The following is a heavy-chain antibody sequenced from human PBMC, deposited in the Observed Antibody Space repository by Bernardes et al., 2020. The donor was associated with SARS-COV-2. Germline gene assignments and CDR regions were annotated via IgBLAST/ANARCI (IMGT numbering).Heavy chain of an antibody. V-gene: IGHV4-59*01. CDR2: ISKTGST. D-gene: IGHD4-17*01. CDR3: ARSLGSHGDYVGGFDS. Sequence: SETLSLTCTVSGGSISTYYWSWIRQPPGKGLEWIGYISKTGSTNSSPSLKSRVTISLDTSMNQFSLRLSSVTAADTAVYYCARSLGSHGDYVGGFDSLGQGILVTVSS. J-gene: IGHJ4*02. CDR1: GGSISTYY.